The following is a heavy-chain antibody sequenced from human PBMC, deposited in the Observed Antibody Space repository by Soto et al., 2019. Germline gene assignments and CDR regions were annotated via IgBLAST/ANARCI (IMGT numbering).Heavy chain of an antibody. D-gene: IGHD4-4*01. Sequence: SETLSLTCTVSGGSISSGGYYWSWIRQHPGKGLEWIGYFHYSGISNYNSSLKSRVTMSLDTSKNQFSLKLSSVSAADTAIYYCARGASNWQYFDYWGQGALVTVSS. CDR1: GGSISSGGYY. V-gene: IGHV4-61*08. CDR3: ARGASNWQYFDY. J-gene: IGHJ4*02. CDR2: FHYSGIS.